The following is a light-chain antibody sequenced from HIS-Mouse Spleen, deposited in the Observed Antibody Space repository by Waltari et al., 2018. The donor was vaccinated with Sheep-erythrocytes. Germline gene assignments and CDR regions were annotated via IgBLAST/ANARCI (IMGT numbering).Light chain of an antibody. CDR3: QQSYSTPQFT. Sequence: DIQMTQSPSSLSASVGDRVTITCRASQRISSYLNWYQHKPGKAPKLRIYAASSLQSGVQSRFSGSGSGTDFTLTISSLQPEDFATYYCQQSYSTPQFTFGPGTKVDIK. CDR2: AAS. CDR1: QRISSY. V-gene: IGKV1-39*01. J-gene: IGKJ3*01.